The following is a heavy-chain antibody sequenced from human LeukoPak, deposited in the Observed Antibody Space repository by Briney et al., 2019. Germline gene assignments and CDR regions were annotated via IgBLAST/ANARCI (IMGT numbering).Heavy chain of an antibody. J-gene: IGHJ4*02. CDR1: GGSISSYY. CDR2: IYYSGST. V-gene: IGHV4-59*01. CDR3: ARDLGAVGPDY. Sequence: SETLSLTCTVSGGSISSYYWSWIRQPPGKGLEWIGYIYYSGSTNYNPSLKSRVTISVDTSKNQFSLKLSSVTAADTAVYYCARDLGAVGPDYWGQGNLVTVSS. D-gene: IGHD1-26*01.